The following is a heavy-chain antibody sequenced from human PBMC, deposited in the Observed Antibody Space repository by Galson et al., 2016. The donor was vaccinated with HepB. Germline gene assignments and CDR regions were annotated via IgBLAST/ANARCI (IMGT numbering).Heavy chain of an antibody. Sequence: SLRLSCAASGFTFSNYAMHWVRQAPGKGLEWVLFISYDGTNNYYADSVKGRFTISRDNSDNTLSLQMNSLRVEDTAVYYCARARCNNKSCIKGWYFDLWGRGTLVTVSS. D-gene: IGHD2/OR15-2a*01. CDR3: ARARCNNKSCIKGWYFDL. V-gene: IGHV3-33*05. CDR1: GFTFSNYA. CDR2: ISYDGTNN. J-gene: IGHJ2*01.